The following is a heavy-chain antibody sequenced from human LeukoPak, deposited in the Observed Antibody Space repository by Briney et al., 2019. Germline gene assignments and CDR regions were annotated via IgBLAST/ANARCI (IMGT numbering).Heavy chain of an antibody. CDR1: EYTFTGYY. CDR2: INPNSGGT. CDR3: VRDRGIAHCGGDCYARAFDI. V-gene: IGHV1-2*02. D-gene: IGHD2-21*01. Sequence: ASVKVSCKASEYTFTGYYIHWVRQAPGQGLEWMGWINPNSGGTNYAQKFQGRVTMTRDTSISTAYMELSRLRSDDTAVYYCVRDRGIAHCGGDCYARAFDIWGQGTMVTVSS. J-gene: IGHJ3*02.